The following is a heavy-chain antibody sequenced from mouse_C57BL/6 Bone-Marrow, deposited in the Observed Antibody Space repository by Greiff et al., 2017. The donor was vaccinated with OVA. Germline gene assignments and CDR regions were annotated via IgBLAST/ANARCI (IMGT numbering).Heavy chain of an antibody. V-gene: IGHV3-6*01. D-gene: IGHD1-3*01. CDR2: ISYDGSN. CDR3: AREYELTIDY. CDR1: GYSITSGYY. Sequence: EVKLLESGPGLVKPSQSLSLTCSATGYSITSGYYWNLIRQPPGNKLEWMGYISYDGSNNYNPSLKNRISITRDTSKNRFFLKLNSVTTEDTATYYCAREYELTIDYWGQGTTLTVSS. J-gene: IGHJ2*01.